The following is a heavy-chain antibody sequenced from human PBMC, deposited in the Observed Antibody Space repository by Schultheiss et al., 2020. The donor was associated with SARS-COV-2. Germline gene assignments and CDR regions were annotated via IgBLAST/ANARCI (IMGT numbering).Heavy chain of an antibody. CDR2: IYSGGST. D-gene: IGHD2-2*01. Sequence: GGSLRLSCAASGFTVSSNYMSWVRQAPGKGLEWVSVIYSGGSTYYADSVKGRFTISRDNSKNTLYLQMNSLRAEDTAVYYCSRTWDVCSSTSCLYYFDYWGQGTLVTVSS. V-gene: IGHV3-66*01. J-gene: IGHJ4*02. CDR1: GFTVSSNY. CDR3: SRTWDVCSSTSCLYYFDY.